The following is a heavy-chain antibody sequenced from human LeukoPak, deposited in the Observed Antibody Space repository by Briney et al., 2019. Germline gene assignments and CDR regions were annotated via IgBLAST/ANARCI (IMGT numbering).Heavy chain of an antibody. CDR1: GYSFSKYW. V-gene: IGHV5-51*01. D-gene: IGHD3-22*01. CDR3: ARRPYYYDSSAVGAFDI. Sequence: GESLKISCRGSGYSFSKYWIGWVRQLPGKGLEWMGIIYPGDSDTRYSPSFQGQVTISADKSISTAYLQWSSLKASDTAMYYCARRPYYYDSSAVGAFDIWGQGTMVTVSS. CDR2: IYPGDSDT. J-gene: IGHJ3*02.